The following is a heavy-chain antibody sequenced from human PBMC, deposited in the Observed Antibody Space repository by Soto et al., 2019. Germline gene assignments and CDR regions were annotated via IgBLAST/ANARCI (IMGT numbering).Heavy chain of an antibody. J-gene: IGHJ4*02. Sequence: GASAKVSCKVSRYTLTGLSMQWARHAPGKGLEWMGGFDPEDGETIYAQKFQGRVTMTEDTSTDTACMELSSLRSEDTAVYYCATEVLSYDSNLSGYWGQGTLVTGSS. CDR2: FDPEDGET. V-gene: IGHV1-24*01. CDR3: ATEVLSYDSNLSGY. CDR1: RYTLTGLS. D-gene: IGHD3-22*01.